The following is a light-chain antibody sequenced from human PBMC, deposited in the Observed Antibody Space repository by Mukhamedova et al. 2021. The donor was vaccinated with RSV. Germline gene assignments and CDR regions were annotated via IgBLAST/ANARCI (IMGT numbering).Light chain of an antibody. CDR3: QQSSATPRS. CDR2: FAS. Sequence: WYQRRVHGRAPKLLTYFASTLQSDIPSRFSGSGPGTDFILTINNLQPEDFATYFCQQSSATPRSFGQGTKLQIK. J-gene: IGKJ2*03. V-gene: IGKV1-39*01.